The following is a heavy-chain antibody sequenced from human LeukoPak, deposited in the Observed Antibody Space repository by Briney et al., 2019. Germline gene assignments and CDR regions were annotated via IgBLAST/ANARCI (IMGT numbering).Heavy chain of an antibody. V-gene: IGHV3-23*01. CDR2: ISGSGGIT. CDR1: GFTFINYG. CDR3: AREGPRGNSQFDY. D-gene: IGHD2/OR15-2a*01. Sequence: GGSLRLSCVASGFTFINYGMSWVRQAPGKGLEWVSGISGSGGITYYANSVKGRFTISRDNSKNTLYLQMSSLRAEDTAVYYCAREGPRGNSQFDYWGQGTLVTVSS. J-gene: IGHJ4*02.